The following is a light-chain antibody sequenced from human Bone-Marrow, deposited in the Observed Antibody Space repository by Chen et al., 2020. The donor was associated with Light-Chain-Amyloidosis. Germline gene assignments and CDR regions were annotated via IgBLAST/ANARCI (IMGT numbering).Light chain of an antibody. V-gene: IGLV2-14*01. J-gene: IGLJ1*01. CDR1: SSVVGGDNH. CDR2: EVT. Sequence: QSALTQPASVSGSPGQSLTISLTGTSSVVGGDNHVSWYQQPPAKAPKLMIYEVTNRPSWVPDRFSGSKSDNTASLTISGLQTEDEADYFCSSYTITNTLVFGSGTRVTVL. CDR3: SSYTITNTLV.